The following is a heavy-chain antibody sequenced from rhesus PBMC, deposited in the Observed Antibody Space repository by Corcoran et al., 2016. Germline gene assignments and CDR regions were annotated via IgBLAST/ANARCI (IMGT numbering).Heavy chain of an antibody. CDR2: ITYSGST. D-gene: IGHD2-27*01. J-gene: IGHJ3*01. CDR1: VGSISSGYSY. V-gene: IGHV4-122*02. Sequence: QVQLQESGPGLVKPSETLSLTCAVSVGSISSGYSYWRWVRQPPGKGLEWIGYITYSGSTSYNPTLKSRVTISRDTSKNQFSLKLSSVTAADTAVYYCARYPRGNDAFDFWGQGLRVTVSS. CDR3: ARYPRGNDAFDF.